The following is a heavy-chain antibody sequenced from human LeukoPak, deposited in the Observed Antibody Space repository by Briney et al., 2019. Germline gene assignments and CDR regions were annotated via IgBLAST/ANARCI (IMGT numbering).Heavy chain of an antibody. Sequence: GGSLRLSCAASGFTFRNYAMTWVSQAPGKGLEWVSGISDGGDSTYYADSVKGRFTISRDNAKNSLYLQMNSLRAEDTAVYYCARAIVVLADTEYYFDHWGQGTLVSVSS. CDR2: ISDGGDST. V-gene: IGHV3-23*01. CDR1: GFTFRNYA. D-gene: IGHD2-15*01. CDR3: ARAIVVLADTEYYFDH. J-gene: IGHJ4*02.